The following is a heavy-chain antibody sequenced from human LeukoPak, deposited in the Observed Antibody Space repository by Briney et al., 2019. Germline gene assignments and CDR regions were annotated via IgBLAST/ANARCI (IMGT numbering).Heavy chain of an antibody. V-gene: IGHV4-59*01. D-gene: IGHD3-22*01. CDR2: IFYTGST. CDR1: GGSISSYY. J-gene: IGHJ3*01. Sequence: PSETLSLTCIVSGGSISSYYWSWIRQPPGKGLEWIGNIFYTGSTKYNPSLKSRVTISVDTSKNQFSLKLSSVTAADTAMYYCARSAHYYDSASCGVAFDVWGQGTMVTVSS. CDR3: ARSAHYYDSASCGVAFDV.